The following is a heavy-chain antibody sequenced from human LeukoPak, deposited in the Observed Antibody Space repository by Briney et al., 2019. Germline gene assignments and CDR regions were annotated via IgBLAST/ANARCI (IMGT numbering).Heavy chain of an antibody. Sequence: GRSLRLSCAAFGVTFRSYGMHWVPQAPGKGLEWVAVKTFGGHHKQYGEEVKGRFTITRNNDENKLFVDMNKLRADDTAMYFCARAVYCSGSYMDVWGQGTTV. J-gene: IGHJ6*03. V-gene: IGHV3-30*03. CDR1: GVTFRSYG. D-gene: IGHD3-10*01. CDR3: ARAVYCSGSYMDV. CDR2: KTFGGHHK.